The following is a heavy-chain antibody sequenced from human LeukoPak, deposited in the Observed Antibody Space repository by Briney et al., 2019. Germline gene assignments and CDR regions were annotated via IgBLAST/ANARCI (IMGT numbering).Heavy chain of an antibody. J-gene: IGHJ4*02. Sequence: PGGSLRLSCAASGFIFSSYGMHWVRQAPGKGLEWVAFIRYDGSNKYYADSVKGRFTISRDNSKNTLYLQMNSLRAKDTAVYYGAKDDYYDSSGSWGGYWGQGTLVTVSS. CDR3: AKDDYYDSSGSWGGY. D-gene: IGHD3-22*01. CDR1: GFIFSSYG. CDR2: IRYDGSNK. V-gene: IGHV3-30*02.